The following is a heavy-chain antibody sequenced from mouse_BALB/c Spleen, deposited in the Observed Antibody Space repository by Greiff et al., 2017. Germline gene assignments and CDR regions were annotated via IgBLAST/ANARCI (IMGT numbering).Heavy chain of an antibody. CDR3: ARGYGNYGLDY. Sequence: VQLQQSGAELARPGASVKLSCKASGYTFTSYWMQWVKQRPGQGLEWIGAIYPGDGDTRYTQKFKGKATLTADKSSSTAYMQLSSLASEDSAVYYCARGYGNYGLDYWGQGTSVTVSS. D-gene: IGHD2-1*01. CDR2: IYPGDGDT. V-gene: IGHV1-87*01. J-gene: IGHJ4*01. CDR1: GYTFTSYW.